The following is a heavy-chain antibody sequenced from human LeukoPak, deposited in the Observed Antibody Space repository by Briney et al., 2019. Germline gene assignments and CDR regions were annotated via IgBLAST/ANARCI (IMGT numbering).Heavy chain of an antibody. Sequence: SVKVSCKASGGTFSSYAISWVRQAPGQGLEWMGGIIPIFGTANYAQKFQGRVTITADESTSTAYMELSSLRSEDTAVYYCAREGYHNSRGSQSWYTAAWGQGTLVIVSS. V-gene: IGHV1-69*13. D-gene: IGHD2/OR15-2a*01. J-gene: IGHJ5*02. CDR1: GGTFSSYA. CDR2: IIPIFGTA. CDR3: AREGYHNSRGSQSWYTAA.